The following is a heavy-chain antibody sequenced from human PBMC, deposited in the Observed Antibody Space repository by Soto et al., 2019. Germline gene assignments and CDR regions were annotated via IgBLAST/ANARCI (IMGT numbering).Heavy chain of an antibody. CDR3: VQNSPIGSTYSGYDGIDY. CDR1: GGTFSNDI. Sequence: QVQLVQSGAEVKKPGSSVKVSCKSSGGTFSNDIITWVRQAPGQGLEWMGRIVLLLNIPNYAQKFQGRVTITADKSTGTAYMELKSLRSEDTAVYYCVQNSPIGSTYSGYDGIDYWGQGTLVTVSS. D-gene: IGHD5-12*01. J-gene: IGHJ4*02. V-gene: IGHV1-69*02. CDR2: IVLLLNIP.